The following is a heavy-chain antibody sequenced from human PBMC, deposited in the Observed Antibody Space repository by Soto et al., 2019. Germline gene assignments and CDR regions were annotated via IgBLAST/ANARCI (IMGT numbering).Heavy chain of an antibody. CDR1: GGSISSYY. J-gene: IGHJ6*03. Sequence: SETLSLTCTVSGGSISSYYWSWIRQPPGKGLEWIGYIYYSGSTNYNPSLKSRVTISVDTSKNQFSLKLSSVTAADTAVYYCARVGLRAGDILTGYYFYYYMDVCGKCTTVTVSS. CDR2: IYYSGST. CDR3: ARVGLRAGDILTGYYFYYYMDV. D-gene: IGHD3-9*01. V-gene: IGHV4-59*01.